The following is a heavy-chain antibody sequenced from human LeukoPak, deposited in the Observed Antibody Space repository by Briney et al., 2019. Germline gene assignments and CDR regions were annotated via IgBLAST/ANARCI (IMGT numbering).Heavy chain of an antibody. D-gene: IGHD2-8*01. V-gene: IGHV3-74*01. J-gene: IGHJ4*02. CDR1: GFTFSSYW. CDR3: ARANIVLMVYASGLDY. Sequence: GGSLRLSCAASGFTFSSYWMHWVRQAPGKGLVWISRINSDGSSTTYADSVKGRFTISRDNVKNTLYLQMNSLRAEDTAVYYCARANIVLMVYASGLDYWGQGTLVTVSS. CDR2: INSDGSST.